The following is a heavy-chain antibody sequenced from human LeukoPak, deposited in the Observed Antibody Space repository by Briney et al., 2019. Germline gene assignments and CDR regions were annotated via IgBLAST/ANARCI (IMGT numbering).Heavy chain of an antibody. D-gene: IGHD6-13*01. CDR2: INPSGGST. J-gene: IGHJ4*02. CDR3: ARVLAAAAGRRAGMMGD. Sequence: GASVKVSCKASGYTFTRYYIHWVRQAPGQGLEWLGIINPSGGSTSNTQKFQGRVTMTTDMSTSTVYMELSSLRSEDTAVYYCARVLAAAAGRRAGMMGDWGQGTLVTVSS. V-gene: IGHV1-46*01. CDR1: GYTFTRYY.